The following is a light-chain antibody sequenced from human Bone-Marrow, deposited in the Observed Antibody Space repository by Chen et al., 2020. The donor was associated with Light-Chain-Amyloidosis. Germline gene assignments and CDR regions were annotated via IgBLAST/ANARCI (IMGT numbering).Light chain of an antibody. CDR2: RDT. V-gene: IGLV3-25*03. Sequence: SYELTQPPSVSVSPGQTARITCSGDDLPTKYAYWYQQKPGQAPVLVIHRDTERPSGISERFAGSSSGTTATLTISGVQAEDEGDYHCQSADSSGTYEVIFGGGTKLTVL. J-gene: IGLJ2*01. CDR3: QSADSSGTYEVI. CDR1: DLPTKY.